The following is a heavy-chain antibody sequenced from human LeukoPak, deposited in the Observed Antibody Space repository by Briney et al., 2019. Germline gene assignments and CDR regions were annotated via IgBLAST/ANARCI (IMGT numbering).Heavy chain of an antibody. Sequence: GGSLRLSCAASGFTSSSYGMHWVRQAPGKGLEWVAVISYDGSNKYYADSVKGRFTISRDNSKNTLYLQMNSLRAEDTAVYYCAKGWCSGGSCLFDYWGQGTLVTVSS. D-gene: IGHD2-15*01. CDR1: GFTSSSYG. J-gene: IGHJ4*02. V-gene: IGHV3-30*18. CDR3: AKGWCSGGSCLFDY. CDR2: ISYDGSNK.